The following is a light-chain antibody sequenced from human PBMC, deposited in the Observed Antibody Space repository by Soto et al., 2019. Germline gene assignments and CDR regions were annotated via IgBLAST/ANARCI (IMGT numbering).Light chain of an antibody. CDR2: DAS. V-gene: IGKV3-15*01. CDR3: QQYNNWPPFT. CDR1: QSVGSK. Sequence: EIVMTQSPATLSVSPGERASLSCRASQSVGSKLAWYQHKPGQAPRLLLYDASTRATGFPARFSGSGSGTEFTLTISSLQPEDFAVYYCQQYNNWPPFTFGPGTKVDIK. J-gene: IGKJ3*01.